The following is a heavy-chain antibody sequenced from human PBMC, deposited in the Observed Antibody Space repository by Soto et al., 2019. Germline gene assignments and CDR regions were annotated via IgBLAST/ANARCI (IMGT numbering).Heavy chain of an antibody. V-gene: IGHV4-31*02. J-gene: IGHJ1*01. D-gene: IGHD3-22*01. CDR1: GGSISSGDYY. Sequence: SGGSISSGDYYWSWIRQHPGKGLEWIGYIYYSGSTYYNPSLKSRVTISVDTSKNQFSLKLSSVTAEDTAVYYCARESAYYDSSGYPPEYFQHWGQGTLVTVSS. CDR3: ARESAYYDSSGYPPEYFQH. CDR2: IYYSGST.